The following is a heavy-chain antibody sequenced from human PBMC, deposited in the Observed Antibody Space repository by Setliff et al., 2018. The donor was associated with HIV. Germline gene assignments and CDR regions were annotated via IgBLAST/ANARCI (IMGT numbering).Heavy chain of an antibody. CDR3: ATGPPLSSGWSQGASDI. J-gene: IGHJ3*02. D-gene: IGHD6-19*01. V-gene: IGHV1-69-2*01. Sequence: GASVKVSCKASGFTFTDYYMHWVQQAPGKGLEWMGRVDPEDGETIYAEKFQGRVTITADTSTDTAYMELSSLRSEDTAVYCCATGPPLSSGWSQGASDIWGQGTMVTVSS. CDR2: VDPEDGET. CDR1: GFTFTDYY.